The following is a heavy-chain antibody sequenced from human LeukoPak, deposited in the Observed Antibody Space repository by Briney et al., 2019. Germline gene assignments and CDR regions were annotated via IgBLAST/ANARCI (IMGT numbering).Heavy chain of an antibody. V-gene: IGHV3-23*01. CDR3: AKDHLPYYYDSSGYSDY. D-gene: IGHD3-22*01. CDR2: ISGSGGST. CDR1: GFTFSSYA. Sequence: PGGSLRLSCAASGFTFSSYAMSWVRQAPGKGLEWVSAISGSGGSTYYADSVKGRFTISRDNSKNTLYLQMNSLRAEDTAVYYCAKDHLPYYYDSSGYSDYWGLGTLVTVSS. J-gene: IGHJ4*02.